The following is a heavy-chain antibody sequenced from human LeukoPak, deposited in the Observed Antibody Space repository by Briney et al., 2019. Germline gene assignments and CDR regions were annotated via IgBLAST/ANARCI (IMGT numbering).Heavy chain of an antibody. CDR3: ARQGILTGYYKDYYYYYYMEV. D-gene: IGHD3-9*01. CDR1: GYTFTSYG. J-gene: IGHJ6*03. CDR2: ISAYNGNT. V-gene: IGHV1-18*01. Sequence: ASVKVSCKASGYTFTSYGISWVRQAPGQGLEWMGWISAYNGNTNYAQKLQGRVTMTTDTSTSTAYLELRRLRSDDTAVYYCARQGILTGYYKDYYYYYYMEVWGKGTTVTVSS.